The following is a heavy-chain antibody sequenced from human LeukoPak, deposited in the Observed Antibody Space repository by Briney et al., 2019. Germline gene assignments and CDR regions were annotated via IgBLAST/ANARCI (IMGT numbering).Heavy chain of an antibody. Sequence: ASVKVSCKASGYTFTGYYMHWVRQAPGQGLEWMGWISAYNGNTNYAQKLQGRVTMTTDTPTSTAYMELRSLRSDDTAVYYCARVNYYYDSSGYSDYWGQGTLVTVSS. J-gene: IGHJ4*02. CDR2: ISAYNGNT. CDR1: GYTFTGYY. D-gene: IGHD3-22*01. CDR3: ARVNYYYDSSGYSDY. V-gene: IGHV1-18*04.